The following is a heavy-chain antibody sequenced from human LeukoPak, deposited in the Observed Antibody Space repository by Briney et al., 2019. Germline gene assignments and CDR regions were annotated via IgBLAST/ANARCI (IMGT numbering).Heavy chain of an antibody. CDR2: ISGTGGNT. D-gene: IGHD3-22*01. CDR3: AKPYDSSGYYTSYFDY. Sequence: GGSLRLSCAVSGFSFSNYAMSWVRQFPGKGLEWVSGISGTGGNTYYADSVKGRFTTSRDNSKNTLYLQMNSLRAEDTAVYYCAKPYDSSGYYTSYFDYWGQGTLVTVSS. J-gene: IGHJ4*02. V-gene: IGHV3-23*01. CDR1: GFSFSNYA.